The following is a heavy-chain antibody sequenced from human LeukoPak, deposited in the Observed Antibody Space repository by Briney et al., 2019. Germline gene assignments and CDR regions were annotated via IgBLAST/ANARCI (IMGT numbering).Heavy chain of an antibody. CDR1: GFTFDDYG. J-gene: IGHJ4*02. CDR3: ARDVDTAMVTEDYFDY. D-gene: IGHD5-18*01. CDR2: INWNGGST. V-gene: IGHV3-20*04. Sequence: GGSLRLSCAASGFTFDDYGMSWVRQAPGKGLEWVSGINWNGGSTAYADSVKGRFTISRDNAKNSLYLQMNSLRAEDTALYYCARDVDTAMVTEDYFDYWGQGTLVTVSS.